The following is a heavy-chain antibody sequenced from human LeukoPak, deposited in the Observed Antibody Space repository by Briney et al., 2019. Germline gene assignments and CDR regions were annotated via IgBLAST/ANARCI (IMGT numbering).Heavy chain of an antibody. D-gene: IGHD1-26*01. CDR3: ATWAFYHGLDV. CDR1: GMNFEKYA. V-gene: IGHV3-43*02. Sequence: PGGSLRLSCVASGMNFEKYAMHWVRQRPGKGLEWVAVISADGMADHADSVKGRFTVSRDNSKESLFLDMSSLRDEDSALYYCATWAFYHGLDVWGQGTTVIVSS. J-gene: IGHJ6*02. CDR2: ISADGMA.